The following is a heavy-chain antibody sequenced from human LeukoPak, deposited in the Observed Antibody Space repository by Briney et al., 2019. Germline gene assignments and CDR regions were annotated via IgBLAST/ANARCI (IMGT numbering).Heavy chain of an antibody. CDR2: ISSNGGST. CDR1: GFTLSSYA. V-gene: IGHV3-64D*09. J-gene: IGHJ4*02. Sequence: GGSLRLSCSASGFTLSSYAMHWVRQAPGKGLEYVSAISSNGGSTYYADSVKGRFTISRDNSKNTLYLQMSSLRAEDTAVYYCVKLSRGGDCYSCWGQGTLVTVSS. CDR3: VKLSRGGDCYSC. D-gene: IGHD2-21*02.